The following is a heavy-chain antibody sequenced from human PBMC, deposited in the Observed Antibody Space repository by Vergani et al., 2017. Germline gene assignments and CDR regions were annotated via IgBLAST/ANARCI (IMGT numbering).Heavy chain of an antibody. CDR2: IKSVSDGETR. V-gene: IGHV3-15*01. D-gene: IGHD1-14*01. Sequence: EVQLLESGGDLVQPGGSLRLSCAGSGFIFNNAWMSWVRQAPGKGLEYIGRIKSVSDGETRDYAAPVKGRFNISRDDSKNKVYLQMNSLKIEDTGVYYCTLGPGNRGFDYWGQGTLVTVSS. CDR3: TLGPGNRGFDY. CDR1: GFIFNNAW. J-gene: IGHJ4*02.